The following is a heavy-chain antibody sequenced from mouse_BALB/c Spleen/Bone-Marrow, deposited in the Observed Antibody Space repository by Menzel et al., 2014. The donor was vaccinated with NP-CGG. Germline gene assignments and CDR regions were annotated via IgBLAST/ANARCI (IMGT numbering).Heavy chain of an antibody. Sequence: EVKLVESGPGLVKPSQSLSLTCTVTGYSITSDYAWNWIRQFPGNELEWMGYISYSGSTSYDPSLKSRISITRDTSKNQFFLQLNSVTTEDTATYYCARSVYYGSSYVDYWGQGTTLTVSS. V-gene: IGHV3-2*02. J-gene: IGHJ2*01. CDR2: ISYSGST. CDR1: GYSITSDYA. CDR3: ARSVYYGSSYVDY. D-gene: IGHD1-1*01.